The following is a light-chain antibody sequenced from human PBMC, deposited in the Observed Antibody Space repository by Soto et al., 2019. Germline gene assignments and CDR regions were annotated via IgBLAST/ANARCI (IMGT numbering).Light chain of an antibody. Sequence: DIQMTQSPPSLSASVGDRVTITCRASQGISNYLAWYQQKPGKVPKLLIYAASTLQSGVPSRFSGSGSGTDFTLTISSLQPEDVATYYCQKYNSAPRGITFGQGTRLEIK. J-gene: IGKJ5*01. CDR1: QGISNY. V-gene: IGKV1-27*01. CDR3: QKYNSAPRGIT. CDR2: AAS.